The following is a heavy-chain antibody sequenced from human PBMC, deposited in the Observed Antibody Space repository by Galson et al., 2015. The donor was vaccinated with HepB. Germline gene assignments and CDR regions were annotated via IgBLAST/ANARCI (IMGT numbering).Heavy chain of an antibody. Sequence: SLRLSCAASGFTFKNYGMSWVRQAPGKGLEWVSGIHGNGDYTYYVESVKGRFTISRDNSKNTSFLQMNSLRVDDTAIYYCAKEGAEVGPPKFDSWGQGIQVTVSS. D-gene: IGHD3/OR15-3a*01. CDR1: GFTFKNYG. CDR3: AKEGAEVGPPKFDS. J-gene: IGHJ4*02. CDR2: IHGNGDYT. V-gene: IGHV3-23*01.